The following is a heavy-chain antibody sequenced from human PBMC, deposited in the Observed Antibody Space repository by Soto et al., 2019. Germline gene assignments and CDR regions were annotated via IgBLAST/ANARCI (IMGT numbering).Heavy chain of an antibody. V-gene: IGHV3-33*03. D-gene: IGHD6-25*01. CDR3: ATDGFNKPGYYYGMGV. Sequence: PXGSLRLSWAASGFTFSSYCMHWVRQAPGKGLEWVAAIWSDASNKYYADSGKGRFTISRDNSRNTLYLQMNTLRAEDTAVYYCATDGFNKPGYYYGMGVWGQGTTVTVPS. CDR2: IWSDASNK. J-gene: IGHJ6*02. CDR1: GFTFSSYC.